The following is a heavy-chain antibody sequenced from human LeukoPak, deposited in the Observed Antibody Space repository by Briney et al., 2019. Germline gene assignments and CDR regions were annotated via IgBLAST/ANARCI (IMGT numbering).Heavy chain of an antibody. D-gene: IGHD2-15*01. CDR1: GGSISGSNW. Sequence: PSGTLSLTCGVSGGSISGSNWWNWVRQAPGKGLEWIGEIYHSGSTNYNPSLKSRVTISVDTSKNQFSLNLGSVTAADTAVYYCARLSLHCSGGSCYRGAFDSWGQGTLVTVSS. V-gene: IGHV4-4*02. CDR3: ARLSLHCSGGSCYRGAFDS. J-gene: IGHJ4*02. CDR2: IYHSGST.